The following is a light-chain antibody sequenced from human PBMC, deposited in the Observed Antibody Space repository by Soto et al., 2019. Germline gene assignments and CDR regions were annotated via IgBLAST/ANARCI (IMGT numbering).Light chain of an antibody. CDR1: QSVLSSSNNKNY. Sequence: DIVMTQSPDSLAVSLGERATINCKSSQSVLSSSNNKNYLAWYQQKPGQPPKLLIYWASTRESGVPARFSGSGSGTDFTLTISSLQSEDFAVYYCQQYNSWPWTFGQGTKVDIK. CDR2: WAS. J-gene: IGKJ1*01. V-gene: IGKV4-1*01. CDR3: QQYNSWPWT.